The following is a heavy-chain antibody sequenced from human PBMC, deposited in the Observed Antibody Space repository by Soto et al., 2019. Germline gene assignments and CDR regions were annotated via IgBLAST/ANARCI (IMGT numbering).Heavy chain of an antibody. CDR1: GFTFSSYA. CDR3: VKLPLGSMTPRYFDL. Sequence: EVQLLESGGGLVQPGGSLRLSCSASGFTFSSYAMSWVRQAPGKGLEWVSGISGSGDSTYYADSVKGRVAIARDNSKNTMYVQMSGLRADDTAVYYCVKLPLGSMTPRYFDLWGRGNLVTVSS. D-gene: IGHD3-10*01. V-gene: IGHV3-23*01. CDR2: ISGSGDST. J-gene: IGHJ2*01.